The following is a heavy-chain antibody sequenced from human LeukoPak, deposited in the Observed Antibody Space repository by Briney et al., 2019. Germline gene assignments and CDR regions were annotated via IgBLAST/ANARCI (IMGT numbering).Heavy chain of an antibody. CDR3: ARDAGRTRRGYSDYDNHNPYFFDY. D-gene: IGHD5-12*01. Sequence: GASVKVSCKASGYTFTGYYMHWVRQAPGQGLEWMGWINPNSGGTNYAQKFQGRVTMTRDTSTSTVYLELSNLRSEDTAVFYCARDAGRTRRGYSDYDNHNPYFFDYWGQGTLVTVSS. CDR1: GYTFTGYY. J-gene: IGHJ4*02. CDR2: INPNSGGT. V-gene: IGHV1-2*02.